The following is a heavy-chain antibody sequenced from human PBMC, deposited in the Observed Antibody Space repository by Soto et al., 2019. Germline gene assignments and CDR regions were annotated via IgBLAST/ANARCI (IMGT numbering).Heavy chain of an antibody. Sequence: XGSLRLTCAASGFTFSGYYLSWVRQAPGKGLDWVSGFRSGGGDGTTYYANSVKGRFTISRDNSKNTLFLQMNSLRVEDTAIYYCAKKVDSGPGSQYFDYWGQGTLATVSS. D-gene: IGHD3-10*01. J-gene: IGHJ4*02. CDR1: GFTFSGYY. CDR3: AKKVDSGPGSQYFDY. CDR2: FRSGGGDGTT. V-gene: IGHV3-23*01.